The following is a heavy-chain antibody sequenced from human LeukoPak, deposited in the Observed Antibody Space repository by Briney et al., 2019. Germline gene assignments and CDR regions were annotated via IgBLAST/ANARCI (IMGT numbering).Heavy chain of an antibody. CDR3: ARARGGGSNPNLNDY. Sequence: ASVKVSCKASGYTFTSYGISWVRQAPGQGLEWMGWISAYNGNTNYAQKLQGRVTMTTDTSTSTAYMELRCLRSDDTAVYYCARARGGGSNPNLNDYWGQGTLVTVSS. D-gene: IGHD2-15*01. CDR1: GYTFTSYG. J-gene: IGHJ4*02. V-gene: IGHV1-18*01. CDR2: ISAYNGNT.